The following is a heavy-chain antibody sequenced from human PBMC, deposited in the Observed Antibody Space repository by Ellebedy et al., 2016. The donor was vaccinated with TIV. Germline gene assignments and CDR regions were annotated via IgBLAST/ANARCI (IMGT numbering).Heavy chain of an antibody. V-gene: IGHV4-39*01. D-gene: IGHD3-10*01. Sequence: SETLSLXXTVSGGSISSSSYYWGWIRQPPGKGLEWIGSIYYSGSSYYNPSLKSRVTISVDTSKNQFSLKLSSVTAADTAVYYCASTMVRGVIDYWGQGTLVTVSS. CDR2: IYYSGSS. J-gene: IGHJ4*02. CDR1: GGSISSSSYY. CDR3: ASTMVRGVIDY.